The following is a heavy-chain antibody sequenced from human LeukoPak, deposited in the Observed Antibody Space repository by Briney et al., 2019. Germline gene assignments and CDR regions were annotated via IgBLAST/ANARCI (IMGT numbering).Heavy chain of an antibody. CDR3: SRGPENPLNWYFDL. Sequence: SETLSLTCSVSGGSISSGRFCWNWIRQPAGTGLEWLGHVYSSGSAKYNPSLKSRVTISLDTSKNQFSPKLNSVTADDTAVYYCSRGPENPLNWYFDLWGRGTLVTVSS. CDR1: GGSISSGRFC. CDR2: VYSSGSA. J-gene: IGHJ2*01. V-gene: IGHV4-61*09. D-gene: IGHD1-14*01.